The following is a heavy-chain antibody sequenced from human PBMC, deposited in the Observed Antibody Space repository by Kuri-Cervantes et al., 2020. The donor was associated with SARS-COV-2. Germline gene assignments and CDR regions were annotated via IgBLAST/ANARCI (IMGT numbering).Heavy chain of an antibody. V-gene: IGHV4-39*07. CDR3: ARVHLKRITIFGAVTPSYGMDV. CDR1: GASISSSTYY. D-gene: IGHD3-3*01. J-gene: IGHJ6*02. CDR2: IYESGDT. Sequence: ESLKISCTVSGASISSSTYYWGWIRQSPGKGLEWLGSIYESGDTYYSSSLKSRLSLSVDTPKNQFSLKLTSVTAADTAVYYCARVHLKRITIFGAVTPSYGMDVWGQGTTVTVSS.